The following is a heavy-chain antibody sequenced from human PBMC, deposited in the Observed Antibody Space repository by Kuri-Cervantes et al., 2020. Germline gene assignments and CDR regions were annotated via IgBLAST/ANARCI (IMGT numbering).Heavy chain of an antibody. CDR1: GGSFSGYY. Sequence: SETLSLTCAVYGGSFSGYYWSWIRQPSGKGLEWIGEINHSGSTNYNPSLKSRVTISVDTSKNQFSLKLSSVTAADTAVYYCARDWSGYGDEMGYFDYWGQGTLVTVSS. CDR2: INHSGST. V-gene: IGHV4-34*01. J-gene: IGHJ4*02. D-gene: IGHD4-17*01. CDR3: ARDWSGYGDEMGYFDY.